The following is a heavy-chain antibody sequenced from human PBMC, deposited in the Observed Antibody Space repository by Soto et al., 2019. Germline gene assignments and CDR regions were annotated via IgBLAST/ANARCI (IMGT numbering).Heavy chain of an antibody. J-gene: IGHJ4*02. D-gene: IGHD6-13*01. Sequence: QVQLVQSGAEVKKPGSSVKVSCKASGGTLSSFAISWVRQAPGQGLEWIGGIIPLWGSTSYAQKFQGRVTITADESTNTAYMELNGLRSEDTAVYYCARDSSSWYLFDYCGQGTLVTVSS. V-gene: IGHV1-69*01. CDR2: IIPLWGST. CDR3: ARDSSSWYLFDY. CDR1: GGTLSSFA.